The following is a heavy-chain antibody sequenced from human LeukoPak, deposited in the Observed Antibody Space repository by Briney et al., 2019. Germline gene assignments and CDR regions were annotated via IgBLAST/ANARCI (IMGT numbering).Heavy chain of an antibody. CDR2: IYYSGST. CDR3: ARALLDYSKGYYYHYYMDV. CDR1: GGSISSGCYY. V-gene: IGHV4-31*03. Sequence: SQTLSLTCTVSGGSISSGCYYWSWMPQPPGKGRVWIGYIYYSGSTYYHPSLKSRVTISVDTSKNQFSLKLSSVTAADTAVYYCARALLDYSKGYYYHYYMDVWGKGTTVTVSS. D-gene: IGHD4-11*01. J-gene: IGHJ6*03.